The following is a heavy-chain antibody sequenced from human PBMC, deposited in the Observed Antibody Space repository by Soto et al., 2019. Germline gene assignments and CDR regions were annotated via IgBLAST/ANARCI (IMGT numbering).Heavy chain of an antibody. CDR1: GGSISSGDYY. J-gene: IGHJ2*01. V-gene: IGHV4-30-4*01. CDR2: IYYSGST. Sequence: QVQLQESGPGLVKPSQTLSLTCTVSGGSISSGDYYWSWIRQPPGKGLEWIGYIYYSGSTYYNPSLKSRVTISVDTSKNQFSLTLSSVTAADTAVYYCARDQDRGRTAEDWYFDLWGRGTLVTVSS. D-gene: IGHD1-26*01. CDR3: ARDQDRGRTAEDWYFDL.